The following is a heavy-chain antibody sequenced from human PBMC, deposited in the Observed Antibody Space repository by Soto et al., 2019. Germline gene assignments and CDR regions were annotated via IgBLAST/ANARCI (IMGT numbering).Heavy chain of an antibody. J-gene: IGHJ5*02. V-gene: IGHV1-2*02. Sequence: ASVKVSCKASGYTFTGYYMHWVRQAPGQGLEWMGWIIVNSGDTNYAQKFQGRVTITADASTSTAYMELSSLRSEDTAVYYCARAYCGGDCYSGWFDPWGQGTLVTVSS. D-gene: IGHD2-21*02. CDR1: GYTFTGYY. CDR2: IIVNSGDT. CDR3: ARAYCGGDCYSGWFDP.